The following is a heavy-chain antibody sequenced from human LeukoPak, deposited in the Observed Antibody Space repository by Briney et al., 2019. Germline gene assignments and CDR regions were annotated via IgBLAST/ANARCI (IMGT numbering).Heavy chain of an antibody. CDR2: ISDRGSRT. D-gene: IGHD3-22*01. V-gene: IGHV3-23*01. CDR3: TKRGVVIRVILVGFHKEAYYFDS. J-gene: IGHJ4*02. Sequence: GGSLRLSCAVSGITLSNYGMSWVRQAPGKGLEWVAGISDRGSRTNYADSVKGRFTISTDTPKNTLYLQMNSLRAEDTAVYFCTKRGVVIRVILVGFHKEAYYFDSWGQGALVTVSS. CDR1: GITLSNYG.